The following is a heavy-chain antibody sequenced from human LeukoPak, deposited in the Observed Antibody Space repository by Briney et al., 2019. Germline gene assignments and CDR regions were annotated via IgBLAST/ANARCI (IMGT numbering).Heavy chain of an antibody. CDR1: GLTSDDYA. CDR2: ISRNSDTI. J-gene: IGHJ3*02. Sequence: PGRSLRLSCAASGLTSDDYAMHWVRQAPGKGLEWVSGISRNSDTIGYADSVKGRFTISRDNAKNSLYLQINSLRIEDMALYYCAKSYINYGGNSADAFDIWGQGTMVTVSS. V-gene: IGHV3-9*02. CDR3: AKSYINYGGNSADAFDI. D-gene: IGHD4-23*01.